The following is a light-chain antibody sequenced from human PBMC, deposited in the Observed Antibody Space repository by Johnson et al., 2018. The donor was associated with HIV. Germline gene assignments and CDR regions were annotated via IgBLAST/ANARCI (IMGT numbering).Light chain of an antibody. J-gene: IGLJ1*01. CDR3: GTWDSSLSFYV. Sequence: QSVLTQPPSVSAAPGQKVTISCSGSSSNIGNNYVSWFQQLPGTAPKLLICENDKRPSGIPDRFSGSKSGTSATLGITGLQTGDEADYYCGTWDSSLSFYVFGTGTKGTFL. CDR2: END. V-gene: IGLV1-51*02. CDR1: SSNIGNNY.